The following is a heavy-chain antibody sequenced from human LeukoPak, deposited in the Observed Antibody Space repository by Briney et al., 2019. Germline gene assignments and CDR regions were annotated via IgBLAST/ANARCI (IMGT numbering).Heavy chain of an antibody. Sequence: GGSLRLSCAASGFTFSSYGMSWVRQAPGKGLEWVSAISGSGGSTYYADSVKGRFTISRDNSKNTLYLQMDSLRAEDTAVYYCAKELCSGGSCADYWGQGTLVTVSS. D-gene: IGHD2-15*01. J-gene: IGHJ4*02. V-gene: IGHV3-23*01. CDR3: AKELCSGGSCADY. CDR1: GFTFSSYG. CDR2: ISGSGGST.